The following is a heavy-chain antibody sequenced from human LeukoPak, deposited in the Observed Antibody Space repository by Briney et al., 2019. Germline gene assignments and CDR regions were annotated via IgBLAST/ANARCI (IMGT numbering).Heavy chain of an antibody. V-gene: IGHV4-34*01. D-gene: IGHD2-15*01. CDR1: GGSFSGYY. Sequence: SETLSLTCAVYGGSFSGYYWSWIRQPPGKGLEWIGEISHSGNTNYNPSLKNRVTISVDTSKNQFSLKLSSVTAADTAVYYCASASDIVVVVAATLDYWGQGTLVTVSS. CDR2: ISHSGNT. CDR3: ASASDIVVVVAATLDY. J-gene: IGHJ4*02.